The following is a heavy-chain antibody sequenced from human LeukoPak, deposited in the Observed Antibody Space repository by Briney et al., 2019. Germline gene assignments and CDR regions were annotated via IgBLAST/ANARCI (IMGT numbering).Heavy chain of an antibody. CDR3: ARRYSADGYNYFDF. V-gene: IGHV4-39*01. Sequence: PSETLSLTCTVSGGSISSSPYYWVWIRQPPGKGLEWIGSIYYSGSTYYGPSVKSRVTISRDTSQNQFSLKLTSVTAADTAVYYCARRYSADGYNYFDFWGQGTLVTVSS. D-gene: IGHD5-24*01. CDR1: GGSISSSPYY. CDR2: IYYSGST. J-gene: IGHJ4*02.